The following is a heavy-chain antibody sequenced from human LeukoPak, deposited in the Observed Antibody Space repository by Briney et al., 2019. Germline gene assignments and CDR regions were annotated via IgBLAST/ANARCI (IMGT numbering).Heavy chain of an antibody. Sequence: SETLSLTCTVSGVSISSSNSYWGWIRQPPGKGLEWIGSIYYSGSTYYNPSLKSRVTISVDTSKNQFSLKLSSVTAADTAVYYCARQDSSGWNYYYYYYMDVWGKGTTVTISS. CDR2: IYYSGST. D-gene: IGHD6-19*01. CDR3: ARQDSSGWNYYYYYYMDV. V-gene: IGHV4-39*01. CDR1: GVSISSSNSY. J-gene: IGHJ6*03.